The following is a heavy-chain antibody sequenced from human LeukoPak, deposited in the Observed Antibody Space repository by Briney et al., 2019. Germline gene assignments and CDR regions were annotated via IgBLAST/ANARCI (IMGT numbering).Heavy chain of an antibody. Sequence: GGSLRLSCAASGFTFSSYSMTWVRQAPGKGLEWVSYISSSSSTIYYADSVKGRFTISRNKAKNSLYLQMNSLRAEDTAVYYCASDSGCSSTSCYALTHYMDVWGKGATVTVSS. V-gene: IGHV3-48*01. CDR1: GFTFSSYS. J-gene: IGHJ6*03. CDR3: ASDSGCSSTSCYALTHYMDV. CDR2: ISSSSSTI. D-gene: IGHD2-2*01.